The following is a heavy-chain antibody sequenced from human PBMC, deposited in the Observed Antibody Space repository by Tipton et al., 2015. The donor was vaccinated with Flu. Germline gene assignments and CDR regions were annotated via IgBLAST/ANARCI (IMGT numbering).Heavy chain of an antibody. Sequence: TLSLTCTVSGGSISSYYWSWIRQPPGKGLEWIGYIYYSGSTNYNPSLKSRVTISVDTSKNQFSLKLSSVTAADTAVYYCARSRYYYDSSGYYEGGYYFDYWGQGTLVTVSS. V-gene: IGHV4-59*01. CDR1: GGSISSYY. CDR3: ARSRYYYDSSGYYEGGYYFDY. D-gene: IGHD3-22*01. J-gene: IGHJ4*02. CDR2: IYYSGST.